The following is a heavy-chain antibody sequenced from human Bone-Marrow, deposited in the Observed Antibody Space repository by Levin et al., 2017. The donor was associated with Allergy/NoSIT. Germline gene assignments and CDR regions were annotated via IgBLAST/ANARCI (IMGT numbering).Heavy chain of an antibody. CDR2: IWYDGSNK. J-gene: IGHJ3*02. V-gene: IGHV3-33*01. D-gene: IGHD3-10*01. Sequence: GGSLRLSCAASGFTFSSYGMHWVRQAPGKGLEWVAVIWYDGSNKYYADSVKGRFTISRDNSKNTLYLQMNSLRAEDTAVYYCARKADSGSYYNDGAFDIWGQGTMVTVSS. CDR3: ARKADSGSYYNDGAFDI. CDR1: GFTFSSYG.